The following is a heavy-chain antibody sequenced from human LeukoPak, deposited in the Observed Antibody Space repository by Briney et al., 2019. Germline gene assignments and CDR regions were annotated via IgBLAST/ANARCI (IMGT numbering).Heavy chain of an antibody. J-gene: IGHJ5*02. Sequence: SVKVSCKASGGTFSSYAISWVRQAPGQGLEWMGGIIPIFGTANYAQKFQGRVTITADESTSTAYMELSSLRSEDTAVYYCAWGLGCSSTSCPPNWFDPWGQGTLVTVSS. CDR1: GGTFSSYA. CDR2: IIPIFGTA. V-gene: IGHV1-69*01. CDR3: AWGLGCSSTSCPPNWFDP. D-gene: IGHD2-2*01.